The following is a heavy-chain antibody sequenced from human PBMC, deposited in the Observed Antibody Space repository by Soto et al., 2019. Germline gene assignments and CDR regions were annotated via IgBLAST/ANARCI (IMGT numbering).Heavy chain of an antibody. CDR3: ATVGQRADY. J-gene: IGHJ4*02. CDR2: IIPMLDIA. Sequence: QVQLVQSGAEVKNSGSSVKVSCKASGGTFTTYTISWARQAPGQGLEWMGMIIPMLDIANYAQKFQGRIMITADKSTSTAYMELSSLISEDTAMYYCATVGQRADYWGQGTLVTVSS. CDR1: GGTFTTYT. D-gene: IGHD2-2*01. V-gene: IGHV1-69*02.